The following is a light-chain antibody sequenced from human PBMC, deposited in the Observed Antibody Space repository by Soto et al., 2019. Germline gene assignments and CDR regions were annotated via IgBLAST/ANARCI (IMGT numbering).Light chain of an antibody. Sequence: DIQLTQSPSFLSASVGDRVTITCRASQGISTYLAWYQQEPGKAPKLLIYAASTLQSGVPSRFSGSGSGTEFTLTISSLQPEDFATYYCQQLNNYPSWMFGQGTKVEIK. V-gene: IGKV1-9*01. CDR3: QQLNNYPSWM. CDR2: AAS. CDR1: QGISTY. J-gene: IGKJ1*01.